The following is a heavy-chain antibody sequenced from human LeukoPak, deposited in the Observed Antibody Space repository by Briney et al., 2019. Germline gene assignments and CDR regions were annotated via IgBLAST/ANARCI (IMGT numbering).Heavy chain of an antibody. CDR3: TRDMHSHYFDF. CDR2: IWYDGSNK. Sequence: PGGSLRLSCAASGFTFSSHGMHWVRQAPGKGLEWVAVIWYDGSNKYYGDSVEGRFIISRDNSKNTLYLHMNSLRAEDTAVYYCTRDMHSHYFDFWGQGTLVTVSS. V-gene: IGHV3-33*01. J-gene: IGHJ4*02. D-gene: IGHD2-2*01. CDR1: GFTFSSHG.